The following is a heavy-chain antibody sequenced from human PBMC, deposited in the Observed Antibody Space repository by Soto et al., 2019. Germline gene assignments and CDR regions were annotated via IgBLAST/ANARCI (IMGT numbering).Heavy chain of an antibody. CDR3: ARHGDIVVVPAALAYYYYGMDV. CDR1: GGTFSSYA. V-gene: IGHV1-69*13. J-gene: IGHJ6*02. Sequence: SVKVSCKASGGTFSSYAISWVRQAPGQGLEWMGGIIPIFGTANYAQKFQGRVTITADESTSTAYMELSSLRSEDTAVYYCARHGDIVVVPAALAYYYYGMDVWGQGTTVTVSS. D-gene: IGHD2-2*01. CDR2: IIPIFGTA.